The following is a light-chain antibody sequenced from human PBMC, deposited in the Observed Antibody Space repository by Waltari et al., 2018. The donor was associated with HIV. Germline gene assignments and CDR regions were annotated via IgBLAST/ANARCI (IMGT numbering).Light chain of an antibody. CDR3: ESADSSLWV. CDR2: KDS. CDR1: ALPKQY. Sequence: SYELTQPPSVSVSPGQTARITCSGDALPKQYAYWYQQKAGQAPVLWLYKDSERPSGIPGRFAGSSSGTTVTLTISGVQAEDEADYYCESADSSLWVFGGGTKLTVL. V-gene: IGLV3-25*03. J-gene: IGLJ3*02.